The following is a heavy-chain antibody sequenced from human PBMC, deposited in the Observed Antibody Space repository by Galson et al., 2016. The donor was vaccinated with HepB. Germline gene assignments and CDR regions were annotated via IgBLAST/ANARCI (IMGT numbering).Heavy chain of an antibody. CDR1: GFIFSSYG. CDR3: AREGMTTVAMLDY. Sequence: SLRLSCAASGFIFSSYGMHWVRQAPGKGLEWVAVIWNDGSNQYYVDSAKGRFTISRDNSKNTLYLQMNSLRAEDTAVYYCAREGMTTVAMLDYWGQGTLDTV. CDR2: IWNDGSNQ. J-gene: IGHJ4*02. D-gene: IGHD4-23*01. V-gene: IGHV3-33*01.